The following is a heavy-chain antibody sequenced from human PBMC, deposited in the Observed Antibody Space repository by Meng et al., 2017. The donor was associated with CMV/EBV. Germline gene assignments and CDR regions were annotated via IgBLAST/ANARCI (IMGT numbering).Heavy chain of an antibody. CDR1: GVTVSRTY. Sequence: CAASGVTVSRTYMRWVRQAPGKGLEWVSGIYSGGSTYYADSVKGRFTISRDNSKNTLYLQMNSLRAEDTAVYYCARAASSSMTLDPWSQGTLVTVSS. J-gene: IGHJ5*02. CDR3: ARAASSSMTLDP. D-gene: IGHD2/OR15-2a*01. CDR2: IYSGGST. V-gene: IGHV3-66*02.